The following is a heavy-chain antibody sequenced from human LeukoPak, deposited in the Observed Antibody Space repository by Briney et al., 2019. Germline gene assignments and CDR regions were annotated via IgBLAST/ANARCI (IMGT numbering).Heavy chain of an antibody. Sequence: PGGSLRLSCAASGFTFGSYSMDWVRQAPTKGLERVSSIYSRGRYIYYADSVKGRFTISRDNAKNSLYLQMNGLRAEDTAVYYCARGGGSRDGLTTSFDYWGQGTVVTVSS. D-gene: IGHD5-24*01. CDR2: IYSRGRYI. V-gene: IGHV3-21*01. CDR1: GFTFGSYS. CDR3: ARGGGSRDGLTTSFDY. J-gene: IGHJ4*02.